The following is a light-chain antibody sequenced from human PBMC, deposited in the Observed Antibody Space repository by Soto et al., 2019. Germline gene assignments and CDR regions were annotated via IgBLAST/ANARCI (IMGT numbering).Light chain of an antibody. CDR3: SSYAASNNYI. CDR2: EVS. J-gene: IGLJ1*01. CDR1: SSDVGGYDY. Sequence: QSVLTQPASVSGSPGQSITISCTGTSSDVGGYDYVGWYQQHPGKAPKLMIYEVSKRPSGVPDRFSGSKSGNTASLTVSGLQAEDEADYYCSSYAASNNYIFGTGTKVTVL. V-gene: IGLV2-8*01.